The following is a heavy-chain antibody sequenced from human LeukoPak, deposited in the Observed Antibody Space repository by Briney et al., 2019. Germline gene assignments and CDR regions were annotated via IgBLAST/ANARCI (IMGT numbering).Heavy chain of an antibody. Sequence: SETLSLTCTVSGGSISSYYWSWIRQPPGKGLEWIGYIYYSGSTCYNPSLKSRVTISVDTSKNQFSLKLSSVTAADTAVYYCASTYSSSWYWDYYYYYGMDVWGQGTTVTVSS. CDR2: IYYSGST. CDR3: ASTYSSSWYWDYYYYYGMDV. J-gene: IGHJ6*02. D-gene: IGHD6-13*01. V-gene: IGHV4-30-4*01. CDR1: GGSISSYY.